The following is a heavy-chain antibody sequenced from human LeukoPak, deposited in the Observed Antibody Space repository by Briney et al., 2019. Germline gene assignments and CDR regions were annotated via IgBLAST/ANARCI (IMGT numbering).Heavy chain of an antibody. CDR3: ECSSSYGMDV. D-gene: IGHD6-6*01. Sequence: SXXMHWVRQAXGQGLEWMGRINPNSGGTNYAQKFQGRVTMTRDTSISTAYMELSRLRSDDTAVYYCECSSSYGMDVWGQGTTVTVSS. CDR2: INPNSGGT. CDR1: SXX. V-gene: IGHV1-2*06. J-gene: IGHJ6*02.